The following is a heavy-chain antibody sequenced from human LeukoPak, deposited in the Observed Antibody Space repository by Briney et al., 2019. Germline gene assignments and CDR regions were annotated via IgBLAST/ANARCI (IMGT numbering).Heavy chain of an antibody. CDR2: IYYSGST. Sequence: SETLSLTCTVSGGSISSHYWSWIRQPPGKGLEWIGYIYYSGSTNYNPSLKSRVTISVDTSKNQFSLKLSSVTAADTAVYYRARADFWSGYCLDYWGQGTLVTVSS. CDR3: ARADFWSGYCLDY. D-gene: IGHD3-3*01. J-gene: IGHJ4*02. V-gene: IGHV4-59*11. CDR1: GGSISSHY.